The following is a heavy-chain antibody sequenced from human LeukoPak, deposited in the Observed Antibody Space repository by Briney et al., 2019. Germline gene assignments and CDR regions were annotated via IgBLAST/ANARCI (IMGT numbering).Heavy chain of an antibody. CDR1: GYSISSGYY. J-gene: IGHJ4*02. D-gene: IGHD3-10*01. Sequence: PSETLSLTCAVSGYSISSGYYWGWIRQPPGKGLEWIGSIYHGGSTYYNPSLKSRVTISVDTSKNQFSLKLSSVTAADTAVYYCASSLIKGSGSYTFDYWGQGTLVTVSS. CDR3: ASSLIKGSGSYTFDY. CDR2: IYHGGST. V-gene: IGHV4-38-2*01.